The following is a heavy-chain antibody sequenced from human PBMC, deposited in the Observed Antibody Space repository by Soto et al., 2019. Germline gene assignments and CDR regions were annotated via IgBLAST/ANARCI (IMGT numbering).Heavy chain of an antibody. D-gene: IGHD5-12*01. J-gene: IGHJ4*02. CDR2: IYYSGST. CDR1: GGSISSSSYY. CDR3: AREEWLRRYYFEY. Sequence: PSETLSLTCTVSGGSISSSSYYWGWIRQPPGKGLEWIGSIYYSGSTYYNPSLKSRVTISVDTSKNQFSLKLSSVTAADTAVYYCAREEWLRRYYFEYWGQGTLVTAPQ. V-gene: IGHV4-39*02.